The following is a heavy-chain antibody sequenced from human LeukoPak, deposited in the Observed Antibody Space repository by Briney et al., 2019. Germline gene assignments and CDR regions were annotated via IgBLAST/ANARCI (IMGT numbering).Heavy chain of an antibody. J-gene: IGHJ2*01. Sequence: GGSLRLSCAASGFTFSSYSMNWVRQAPGKGLEWVSSISSSSSYIYYADSVKGRFTISRDNAKNSLYLQMNSLRAEDTAVYYCARARQDSSSWYYWYFDLWGRGTLVTVSS. D-gene: IGHD6-13*01. CDR1: GFTFSSYS. V-gene: IGHV3-21*01. CDR2: ISSSSSYI. CDR3: ARARQDSSSWYYWYFDL.